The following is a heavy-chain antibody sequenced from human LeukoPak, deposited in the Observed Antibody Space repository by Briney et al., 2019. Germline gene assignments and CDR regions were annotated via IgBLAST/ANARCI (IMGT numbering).Heavy chain of an antibody. V-gene: IGHV4-38-2*02. CDR2: ISHSGTT. CDR3: TKEGDVVGATIDS. CDR1: DYSISSGYY. Sequence: SETLSLTCIASDYSISSGYYWGWIRQPPGKGLEWIGSISHSGTTYYNPSFESRITISLDTSKNQFSLKSRSVTAADTAFYYCTKEGDVVGATIDSWGQGTLVTVSS. J-gene: IGHJ4*02. D-gene: IGHD1-26*01.